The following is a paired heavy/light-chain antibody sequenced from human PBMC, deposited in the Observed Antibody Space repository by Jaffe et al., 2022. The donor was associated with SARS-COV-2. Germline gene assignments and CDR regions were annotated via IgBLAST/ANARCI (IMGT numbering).Light chain of an antibody. CDR3: SSYEGSNIIYV. Sequence: QSALTQPPSASGSPGQSVTISCTGTNSDVGGYNYVSWYQQHPGKAPKLMIYEVNKRPSGVPDRFSGSKSGNTASLTVSGLQAEDEADYYCSSYEGSNIIYVFGSGTKVTVL. J-gene: IGLJ1*01. V-gene: IGLV2-8*01. CDR1: NSDVGGYNY. CDR2: EVN.
Heavy chain of an antibody. V-gene: IGHV3-7*01. J-gene: IGHJ3*02. CDR1: GFTFSSYW. CDR3: ARHIGWAFDM. Sequence: EVQLVESGGGLVQPGGSLRLSCAASGFTFSSYWMTWLRQAPGKGLEWVANIKQHGSETYYVGSVKGRFTISRDDAKNSLYLQMNSLRVEDTAVYYCARHIGWAFDMWGRGTMVTVSS. CDR2: IKQHGSET.